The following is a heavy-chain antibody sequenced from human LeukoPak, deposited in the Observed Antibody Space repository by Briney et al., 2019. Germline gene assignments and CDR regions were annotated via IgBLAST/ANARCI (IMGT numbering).Heavy chain of an antibody. CDR3: ARDLLFWGSGTPFDY. J-gene: IGHJ4*02. CDR2: IYYRGRT. Sequence: PSETLSLTCTVSGGSISSSSYSWGWIRQPPGKGLEWIGGIYYRGRTYYNPSRKSRVTISVDTSKNQFSLKLSSVTAADTAVYYCARDLLFWGSGTPFDYWGQGTLVTVSS. D-gene: IGHD3-10*01. CDR1: GGSISSSSYS. V-gene: IGHV4-39*07.